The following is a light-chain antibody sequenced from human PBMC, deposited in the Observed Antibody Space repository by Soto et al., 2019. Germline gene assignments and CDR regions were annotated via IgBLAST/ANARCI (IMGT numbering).Light chain of an antibody. V-gene: IGKV1-39*01. CDR3: QLSSSPSRT. CDR1: QSISSY. Sequence: DIQMTQSPSSLSASVGDRVTITCRASQSISSYLNWYQQKPGKAPKLRIYAASSLQSGVPSRFSDSGSATDFTLTISSLQPYYFSTYYCQLSSSPSRTSGQGTTAEMK. J-gene: IGKJ1*01. CDR2: AAS.